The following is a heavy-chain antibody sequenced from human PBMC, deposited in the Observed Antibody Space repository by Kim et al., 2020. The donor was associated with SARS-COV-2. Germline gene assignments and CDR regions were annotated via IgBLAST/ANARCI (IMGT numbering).Heavy chain of an antibody. V-gene: IGHV1-3*01. Sequence: ASVKVSCKASGYTFIIHAMHWVRQAPGQRLEGMGWIKPGDGTTTYSQKVHGRVAITRDTSASTAYMELSSLGYEDKAVYYCTRDSRTTTVTTYYRVDVWGPGTTVTVSS. J-gene: IGHJ6*02. CDR1: GYTFIIHA. CDR3: TRDSRTTTVTTYYRVDV. D-gene: IGHD4-17*01. CDR2: IKPGDGTT.